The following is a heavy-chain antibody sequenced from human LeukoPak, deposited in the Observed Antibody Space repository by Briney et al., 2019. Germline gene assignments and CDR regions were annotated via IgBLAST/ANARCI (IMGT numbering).Heavy chain of an antibody. V-gene: IGHV3-48*01. D-gene: IGHD2-21*01. J-gene: IGHJ4*02. CDR1: GFTFSREA. CDR2: ITSNSGTI. Sequence: GGSLRLSCAASGFTFSREAMSWVRQAPGKGLEWISYITSNSGTIYYTDSVKGRFTISRDNAKNSLYLQMNSLRAEDTAVYYCARVAPGHDIGRGYFDYWGQGTLVTVSS. CDR3: ARVAPGHDIGRGYFDY.